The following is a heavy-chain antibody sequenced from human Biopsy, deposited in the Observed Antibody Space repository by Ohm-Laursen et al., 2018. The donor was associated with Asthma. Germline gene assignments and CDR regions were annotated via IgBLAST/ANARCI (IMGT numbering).Heavy chain of an antibody. CDR1: GFDLRDYT. V-gene: IGHV3-21*01. CDR3: SRDFTIGSGSPFHF. D-gene: IGHD3-10*01. CDR2: ISSLSRYI. J-gene: IGHJ4*02. Sequence: SLSLSCAASGFDLRDYTMNWVRQAPGKGLEWVASISSLSRYIYHATSLRGRFTISRDNAKRSLYLQMDSLRGDDTAVYYCSRDFTIGSGSPFHFWGRGTLVTVSS.